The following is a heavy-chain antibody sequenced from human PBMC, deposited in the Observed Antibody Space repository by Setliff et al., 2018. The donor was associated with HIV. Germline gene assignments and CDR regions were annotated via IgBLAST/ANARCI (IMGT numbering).Heavy chain of an antibody. Sequence: PGGSLRLSCAASGFIFSEHYMSWIRQAPGKGLEWVSYISSGGSTIYYADSVKGRFTISRDNAKNSLYLQMNSLRAEDTAVYYCAKGRYSSGANYYYYMDVWGKGTTVTVSS. V-gene: IGHV3-11*01. CDR2: ISSGGSTI. CDR1: GFIFSEHY. D-gene: IGHD6-19*01. CDR3: AKGRYSSGANYYYYMDV. J-gene: IGHJ6*03.